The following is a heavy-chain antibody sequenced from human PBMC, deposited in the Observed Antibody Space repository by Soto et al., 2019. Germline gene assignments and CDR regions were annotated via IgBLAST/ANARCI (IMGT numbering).Heavy chain of an antibody. D-gene: IGHD4-17*01. CDR3: ARERSHDYGDYYFDY. CDR2: IIPIFGTA. J-gene: IGHJ4*02. V-gene: IGHV1-69*13. Sequence: APVNVSCEASGGTFSSYAISWVRQAPGQGLEWMGGIIPIFGTANYAQKFQGRVTITADESTSTAYMELSSLRSEDTAVYYCARERSHDYGDYYFDYWGQGTLVTVSS. CDR1: GGTFSSYA.